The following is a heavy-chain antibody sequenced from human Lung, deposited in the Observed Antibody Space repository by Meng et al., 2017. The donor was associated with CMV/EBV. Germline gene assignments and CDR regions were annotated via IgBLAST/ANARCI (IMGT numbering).Heavy chain of an antibody. CDR3: ARGKQDAWELLAY. CDR1: GVSISSNIR. J-gene: IGHJ4*02. CDR2: IDDSGST. Sequence: QVRLQEPGPGLVKPSGTLSLTCVVFGVSISSNIRWTWVRQPPGKGLEWIGDIDDSGSTNYNPSLNSRISISLDKSKNHFSLKVNSVTAADTAVYYCARGKQDAWELLAYWGQGALVTVSS. V-gene: IGHV4-4*02. D-gene: IGHD1-26*01.